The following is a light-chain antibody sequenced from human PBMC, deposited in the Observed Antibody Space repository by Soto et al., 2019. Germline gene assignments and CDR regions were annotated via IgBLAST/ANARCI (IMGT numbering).Light chain of an antibody. CDR2: RAS. V-gene: IGKV1-5*03. CDR1: QSIDAW. Sequence: QMTQSPSTLSASIGDTVTITCRASQSIDAWLAWYQQKPGRPPKLLIYRASILENGVPSRFSGRGSGTEFTLTISGLRPDDLGTYFCQQYNSYPKTFGEGTKLDI. CDR3: QQYNSYPKT. J-gene: IGKJ2*01.